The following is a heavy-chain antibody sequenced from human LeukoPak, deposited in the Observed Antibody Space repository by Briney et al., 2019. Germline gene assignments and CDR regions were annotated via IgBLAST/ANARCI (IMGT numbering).Heavy chain of an antibody. V-gene: IGHV3-66*01. Sequence: PGGSLRLSCAASGFTFNYYWMSWVRQAPGKGLEWVSVIYSGGSTYYADSVKGRFTISRDNAKNSLYLQMNSLRAEDTAVYYCARNYGGRYYFDYWGQGTLVTVSS. CDR3: ARNYGGRYYFDY. CDR1: GFTFNYYW. J-gene: IGHJ4*02. CDR2: IYSGGST. D-gene: IGHD4-23*01.